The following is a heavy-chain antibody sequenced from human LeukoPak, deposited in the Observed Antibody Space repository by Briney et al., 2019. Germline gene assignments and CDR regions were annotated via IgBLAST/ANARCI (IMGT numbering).Heavy chain of an antibody. D-gene: IGHD4-23*01. CDR1: GGSISSYY. J-gene: IGHJ4*02. V-gene: IGHV4-4*07. CDR3: ASGSQGVGNNY. CDR2: MYISGET. Sequence: KTSETLSLTCTVSGGSISSYYWSWIRQPAGKGLEWIGRMYISGETNYNPSLKSRVSVSLDTSKNQFSLKLNSVTAADTAVYFCASGSQGVGNNYWGQGTLVTVSS.